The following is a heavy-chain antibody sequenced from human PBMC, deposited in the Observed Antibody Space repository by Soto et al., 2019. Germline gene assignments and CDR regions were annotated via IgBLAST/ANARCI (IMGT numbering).Heavy chain of an antibody. J-gene: IGHJ4*02. V-gene: IGHV4-30-4*01. CDR1: GGSISSGDYY. Sequence: QVQLQESGPGLVKPSQTLSLTCTVSGGSISSGDYYWSWIRQPPGKGLEWIGYSYYSWSTYYNPSLNSRVNISVYTSTNQFSLKLRCVTAADSGVYDCARGCRGSVEIVAASYLDYWGQGPLYPFSA. CDR2: SYYSWST. CDR3: ARGCRGSVEIVAASYLDY. D-gene: IGHD5-12*01.